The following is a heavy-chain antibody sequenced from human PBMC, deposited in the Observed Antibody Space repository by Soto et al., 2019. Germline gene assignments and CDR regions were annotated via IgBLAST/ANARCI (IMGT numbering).Heavy chain of an antibody. CDR3: AHRPIVGAAI. D-gene: IGHD1-26*01. CDR2: IYHSGST. V-gene: IGHV4-4*02. J-gene: IGHJ4*02. Sequence: QVQLQESGPGLVKPSGTLSLTCGVFGGSISNSIWWTWVRQPPGKGLEWIGEIYHSGSTNYNSSLMSRVTISLDKVNNQFSLKLTSVTAADTAVYYCAHRPIVGAAIWGQGTLVTVSS. CDR1: GGSISNSIW.